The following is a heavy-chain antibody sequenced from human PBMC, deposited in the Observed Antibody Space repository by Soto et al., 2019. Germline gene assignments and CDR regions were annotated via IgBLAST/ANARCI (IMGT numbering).Heavy chain of an antibody. Sequence: VRLQESGPGLMKPSETLSLTCTVTGGSISDYDWSWIRQPAGTGQEWIGRIYSSGSADYSPSLKTRVTLSVDTSKSQVSLRVPSVTAAATAISSCARGGTRSRALLTCWGPGTLVTVS. CDR3: ARGGTRSRALLTC. CDR1: GGSISDYD. D-gene: IGHD2-21*02. V-gene: IGHV4-4*07. CDR2: IYSSGSA. J-gene: IGHJ4*02.